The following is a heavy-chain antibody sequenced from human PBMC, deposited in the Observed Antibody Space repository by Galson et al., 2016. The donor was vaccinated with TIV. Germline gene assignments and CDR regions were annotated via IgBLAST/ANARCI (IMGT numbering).Heavy chain of an antibody. CDR1: GFTFDAYD. D-gene: IGHD2-21*02. Sequence: SLRLSCAASGFTFDAYDMNWVRQAPGKGLEWVSGINWNGGSTGYADSVEGRFTISRDNAKNSLYLQMNSLRAEDTALYHCARLRSCGGDCYYFDYWGQGTLVTVSS. J-gene: IGHJ4*02. CDR2: INWNGGST. V-gene: IGHV3-20*01. CDR3: ARLRSCGGDCYYFDY.